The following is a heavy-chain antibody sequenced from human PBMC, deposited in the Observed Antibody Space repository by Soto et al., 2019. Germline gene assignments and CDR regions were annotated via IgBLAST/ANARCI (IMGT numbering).Heavy chain of an antibody. D-gene: IGHD3-10*01. CDR1: GGSISSGGYY. CDR2: IYYSGST. J-gene: IGHJ6*02. Sequence: PSETLSLTCTVSGGSISSGGYYWSWIRQHPGKGLEWIGYIYYSGSTYYNPSLKSRVTISVDTSKNQFSLKLSSVTAADTAVYYCARVTMGGNYYYGMDVWGQGTTVTVS. V-gene: IGHV4-31*03. CDR3: ARVTMGGNYYYGMDV.